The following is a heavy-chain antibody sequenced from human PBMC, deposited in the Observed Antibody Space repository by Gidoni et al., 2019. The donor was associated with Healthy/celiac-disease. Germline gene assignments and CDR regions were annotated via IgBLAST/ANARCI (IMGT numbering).Heavy chain of an antibody. V-gene: IGHV1-69*01. CDR2: IIPIFGTA. CDR3: ARGYCSGGSCYYNWFDP. Sequence: QVQLVQSGAEVKKPGSSVKVSCKASVGTFSSYAISWVRQAPGQGLEWMGGIIPIFGTANYAQKFQGRVTITADESTSTAYMELSSLRSEDTAVYYCARGYCSGGSCYYNWFDPWGQGTLVTVSS. D-gene: IGHD2-15*01. CDR1: VGTFSSYA. J-gene: IGHJ5*02.